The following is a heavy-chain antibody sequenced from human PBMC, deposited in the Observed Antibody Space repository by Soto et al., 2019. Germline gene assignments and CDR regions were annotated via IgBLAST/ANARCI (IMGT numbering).Heavy chain of an antibody. V-gene: IGHV5-10-1*01. CDR3: ARRVGCSSTSCYVISPWFDP. Sequence: PGESLKISCKGSGYSFTSYWISWVRQMPGKGLEWMGRIDPSDSYTNYSPSFQGRVTISADKSISTAYLQWSSLKASDTAMYYCARRVGCSSTSCYVISPWFDPWGQGTLVTVSS. D-gene: IGHD2-2*01. CDR1: GYSFTSYW. CDR2: IDPSDSYT. J-gene: IGHJ5*02.